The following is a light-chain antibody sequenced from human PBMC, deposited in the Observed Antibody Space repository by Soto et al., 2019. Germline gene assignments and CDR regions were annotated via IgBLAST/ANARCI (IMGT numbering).Light chain of an antibody. J-gene: IGKJ1*01. CDR1: QSVSSN. V-gene: IGKV3-15*01. CDR2: GAS. Sequence: EIVMTQSPATLSVSPGERATLSCRARQSVSSNLAWYQQKPGQAPRLLIYGASTRATGILARFSGSGSGAKSNLTISSLQSEDFPVYYCQQYSTWWTFGQGTKV. CDR3: QQYSTWWT.